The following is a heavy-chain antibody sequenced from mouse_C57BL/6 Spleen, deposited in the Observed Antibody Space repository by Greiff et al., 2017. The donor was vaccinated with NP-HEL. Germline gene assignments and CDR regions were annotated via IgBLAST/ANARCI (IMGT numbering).Heavy chain of an antibody. Sequence: EVKLVESGGGLVKPGGSLKLSCAASGFTFSDYGMHWVRQAPEKGLEWVAYISSGSSTIYYADTVKGRFTISRDNAKNTLFLQMTSLRSEDTAMYYCARKTTVGAMDYWGQGTSVTVSS. V-gene: IGHV5-17*01. CDR1: GFTFSDYG. CDR2: ISSGSSTI. J-gene: IGHJ4*01. CDR3: ARKTTVGAMDY. D-gene: IGHD1-1*01.